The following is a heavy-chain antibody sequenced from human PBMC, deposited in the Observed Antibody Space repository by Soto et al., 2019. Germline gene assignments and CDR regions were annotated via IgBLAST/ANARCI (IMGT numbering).Heavy chain of an antibody. J-gene: IGHJ4*02. CDR2: IKSKTDGGTT. CDR1: GFTFSNAW. Sequence: GGSLRLSCAASGFTFSNAWMNWVRQAPGKGLEWVGRIKSKTDGGTTDYAAPVKGRFTISRDDSKNTLYLQMNSLKTEDTAVYYCTTGLSGSSWYGVVDYFDYWGQGTLVTVSS. D-gene: IGHD6-13*01. CDR3: TTGLSGSSWYGVVDYFDY. V-gene: IGHV3-15*07.